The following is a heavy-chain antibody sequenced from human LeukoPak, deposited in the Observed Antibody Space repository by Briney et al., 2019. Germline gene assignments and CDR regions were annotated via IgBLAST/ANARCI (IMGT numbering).Heavy chain of an antibody. CDR2: ISGSGCST. CDR3: ARKHRYYDYVWGSYRYTSLDY. CDR1: GFTFSSYA. Sequence: GGSVRLPCAACGFTFSSYAMSGVRQAPGKGLEGVSAISGSGCSTYYADSVKGRFTISRDNSKNTLYLQMNSLRAEDTAVYYCARKHRYYDYVWGSYRYTSLDYWGQGTLVTVSS. V-gene: IGHV3-23*01. J-gene: IGHJ4*02. D-gene: IGHD3-16*02.